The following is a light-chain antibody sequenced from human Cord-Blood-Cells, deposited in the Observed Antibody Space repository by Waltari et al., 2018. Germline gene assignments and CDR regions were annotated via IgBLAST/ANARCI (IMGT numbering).Light chain of an antibody. J-gene: IGKJ2*01. CDR2: AAS. V-gene: IGKV1-39*01. CDR3: QQSYSTPPYT. CDR1: QSINSY. Sequence: DIQMTQSPSSLSASVGDRVNITCRASQSINSYLNWYQQKPGKAPKLLIYAASSLQSGVPSRFSGSGSRADFTLTISSLQPEDFSTYYCQQSYSTPPYTFGQGTKLEIK.